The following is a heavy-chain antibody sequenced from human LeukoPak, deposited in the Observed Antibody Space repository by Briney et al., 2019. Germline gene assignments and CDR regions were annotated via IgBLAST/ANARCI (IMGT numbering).Heavy chain of an antibody. D-gene: IGHD3-22*01. J-gene: IGHJ4*02. V-gene: IGHV4-34*01. CDR1: GGSFSGYY. CDR2: INHSGST. Sequence: PSETLSLTCAVYGGSFSGYYWSWIRQPPGKGLEWIGEINHSGSTNYNPSLKSRVTISVDTSKNQFSLKLSSVTAADTAVYYCASSRYYDSSGYPYYFDYWGQGTLVTVSS. CDR3: ASSRYYDSSGYPYYFDY.